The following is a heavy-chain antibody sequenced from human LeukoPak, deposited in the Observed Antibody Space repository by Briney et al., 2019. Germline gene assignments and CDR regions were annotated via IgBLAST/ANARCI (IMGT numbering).Heavy chain of an antibody. CDR2: IWYDGSNK. D-gene: IGHD6-19*01. Sequence: GRSLRLSCAASGFTFSSNAMHWVRQAPGKGLEWVAVIWYDGSNKYHADSVKGRFTVSRDNSKNSLYLQMNSLRVEDTAVYYCVRSRGAGPGAHFDYWGQGTLVTVSS. CDR1: GFTFSSNA. CDR3: VRSRGAGPGAHFDY. J-gene: IGHJ4*02. V-gene: IGHV3-33*01.